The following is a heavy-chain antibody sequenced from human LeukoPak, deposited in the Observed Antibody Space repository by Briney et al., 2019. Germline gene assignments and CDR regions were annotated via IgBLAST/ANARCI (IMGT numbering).Heavy chain of an antibody. CDR1: GFTFSSYA. CDR2: ISYDGSNK. V-gene: IGHV3-30*04. J-gene: IGHJ4*02. CDR3: AKGGGYSHYYFDY. Sequence: PGRSLRLSCAASGFTFSSYAMHWVRQAPGKGLEWVAVISYDGSNKYYADSVKGRFTISRDNSKNTLYLQMNSLRAEDTAVYYCAKGGGYSHYYFDYWGQGTLVTVSS. D-gene: IGHD5-18*01.